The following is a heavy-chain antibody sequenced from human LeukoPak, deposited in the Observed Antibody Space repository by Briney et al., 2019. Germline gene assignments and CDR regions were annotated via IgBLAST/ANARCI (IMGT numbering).Heavy chain of an antibody. J-gene: IGHJ5*02. CDR2: IYTSGST. CDR3: ARDRYIYYGPNWFDP. V-gene: IGHV4-4*07. Sequence: PSETLSLTCTVSGGSISSYYWSWIRQPAGKGLEWIGRIYTSGSTNYNPSLKSRVTMSVDTPKNQFSLKLSSVTAADTAVYYCARDRYIYYGPNWFDPWGQGTLVTVSS. CDR1: GGSISSYY. D-gene: IGHD3-10*01.